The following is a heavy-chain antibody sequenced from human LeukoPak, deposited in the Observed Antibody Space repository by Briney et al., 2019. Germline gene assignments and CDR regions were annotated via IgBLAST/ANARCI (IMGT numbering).Heavy chain of an antibody. CDR1: GGSISSYY. J-gene: IGHJ4*02. V-gene: IGHV4-59*08. CDR2: IYYSGST. D-gene: IGHD1-14*01. CDR3: ASSDYNWNHIDY. Sequence: SETLSLTCTVSGGSISSYYWSWIRQPPGKGLEWSGYIYYSGSTNYNTSLKSRVTISVDTSKNQFSLKLSSVTAAATAVYYCASSDYNWNHIDYWGQGTLVTVSS.